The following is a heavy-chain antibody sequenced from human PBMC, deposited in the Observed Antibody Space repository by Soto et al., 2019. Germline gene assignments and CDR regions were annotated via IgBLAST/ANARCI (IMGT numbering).Heavy chain of an antibody. V-gene: IGHV4-59*01. Sequence: QVQLRESGPGLVKPSETLSLTCTVSGGSISGYYWSWIRQPPGKGLEWLGHIYYSGRTNYSPSLKSRVTISVDTSKNQFSLKLTSVTAADTAVYYCATSSDSGTYHSAFDSWGQGTLVTVSS. CDR2: IYYSGRT. CDR3: ATSSDSGTYHSAFDS. CDR1: GGSISGYY. D-gene: IGHD3-22*01. J-gene: IGHJ4*02.